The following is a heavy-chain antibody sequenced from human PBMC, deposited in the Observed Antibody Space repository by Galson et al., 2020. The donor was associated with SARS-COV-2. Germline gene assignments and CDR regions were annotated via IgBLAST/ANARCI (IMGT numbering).Heavy chain of an antibody. CDR2: ITNDGSP. J-gene: IGHJ6*02. CDR3: VRDRYDSGGYSIHDYCGMDV. V-gene: IGHV3-74*03. Sequence: GGSLRLSCVASGFTFSNYWMNWVRQTPGKGLVWVSRITNDGSPLYADSVRGRFTISRDNAKNTLFLQMNSLTTEDTAVYYCVRDRYDSGGYSIHDYCGMDVWGQGTTVTVSS. D-gene: IGHD3-10*01. CDR1: GFTFSNYW.